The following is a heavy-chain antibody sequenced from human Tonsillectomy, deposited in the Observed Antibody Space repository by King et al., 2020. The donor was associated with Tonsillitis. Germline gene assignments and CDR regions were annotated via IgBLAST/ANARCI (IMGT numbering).Heavy chain of an antibody. D-gene: IGHD1-1*01. CDR3: ASTTPPYYYYYMDV. CDR2: ISYSGNT. CDR1: GGSISSPGYY. J-gene: IGHJ6*03. V-gene: IGHV4-31*03. Sequence: VQLQESGPGLVKPSQTLSLTCTVSGGSISSPGYYWSWIRQHPGKGLEWIGYISYSGNTFYNPSLKSRLTISIDTSKNQFSLKVTSVNAADTAVYYCASTTPPYYYYYMDVWGKGTTVTVSS.